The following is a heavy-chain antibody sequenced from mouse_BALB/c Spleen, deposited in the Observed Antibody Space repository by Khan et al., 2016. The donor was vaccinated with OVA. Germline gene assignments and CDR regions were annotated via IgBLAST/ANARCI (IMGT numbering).Heavy chain of an antibody. CDR2: INPSSGYN. CDR3: ARGGYGSFGY. CDR1: GYIFTSYM. J-gene: IGHJ3*01. Sequence: VQLQESGAELARPGASVKMSCKASGYIFTSYMMHWVKQRPGQGLEWIGDINPSSGYNTYNLKFKDKATLTADKSSSTAYMQLSSLTSEDSDVYYCARGGYGSFGYWGQGTLVTVSA. V-gene: IGHV1-4*01. D-gene: IGHD1-1*01.